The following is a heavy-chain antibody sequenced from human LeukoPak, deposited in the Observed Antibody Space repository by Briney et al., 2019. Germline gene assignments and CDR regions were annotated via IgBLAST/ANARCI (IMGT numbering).Heavy chain of an antibody. V-gene: IGHV4-59*01. J-gene: IGHJ4*02. CDR3: AREVVVTATLDY. CDR2: IYYSGST. D-gene: IGHD2-21*02. CDR1: GGSISSYY. Sequence: SETLSLTCTVSGGSISSYYWSWIRRPPGKGLEWIGYIYYSGSTNYNPSLKSRVTISVDTSKNQFSLKLSSVTAADTAVYYCAREVVVTATLDYWGQGTLVTVSS.